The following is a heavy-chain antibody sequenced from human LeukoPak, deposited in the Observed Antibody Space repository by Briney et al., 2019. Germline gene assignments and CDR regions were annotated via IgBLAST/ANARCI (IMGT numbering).Heavy chain of an antibody. V-gene: IGHV1-2*02. J-gene: IGHJ4*02. CDR3: ARVDYDYVWGRNRYFDY. CDR1: GYTFTGYY. D-gene: IGHD3-16*01. CDR2: INPNSGGT. Sequence: ASVKVSCKASGYTFTGYYMHWVRQAPGQGLEWMGWINPNSGGTNYAQKFQGRVTMTRDTSISTAYMELSRLRSDDTAAYYCARVDYDYVWGRNRYFDYWGQGTLVTVSS.